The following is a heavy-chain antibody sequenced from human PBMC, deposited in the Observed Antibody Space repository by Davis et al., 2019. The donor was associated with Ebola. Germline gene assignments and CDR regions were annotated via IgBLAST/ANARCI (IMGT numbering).Heavy chain of an antibody. Sequence: GGSLRLSCAASGFTFSSYSMNWVRQAPGKGLEWVAVISYDGSNKYYADSVKGRFTISRDNSKNTLYLQMNSLRAEDTAVYYCAREWFFIGGFDYWGQGTLVTVSS. D-gene: IGHD3/OR15-3a*01. J-gene: IGHJ4*02. CDR3: AREWFFIGGFDY. CDR1: GFTFSSYS. V-gene: IGHV3-30*03. CDR2: ISYDGSNK.